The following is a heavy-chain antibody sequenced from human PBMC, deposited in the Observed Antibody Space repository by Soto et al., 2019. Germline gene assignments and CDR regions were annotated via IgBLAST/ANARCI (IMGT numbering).Heavy chain of an antibody. CDR1: GFTFSSYV. Sequence: QVQLVESGGGVVQPGTSLRVSCAASGFTFSSYVMHWVRQAPGKGLEWVAVIWFDGSNKYYSDSVRGRFPISRDNSKTTLYLQMNNLRADDTAVYFCARDSGGDYPYFWGQGTLVTVSS. V-gene: IGHV3-33*01. D-gene: IGHD2-21*02. CDR2: IWFDGSNK. J-gene: IGHJ1*01. CDR3: ARDSGGDYPYF.